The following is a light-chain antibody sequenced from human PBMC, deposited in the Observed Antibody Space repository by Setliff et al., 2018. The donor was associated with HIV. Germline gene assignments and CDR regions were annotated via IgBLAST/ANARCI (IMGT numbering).Light chain of an antibody. J-gene: IGLJ1*01. CDR3: QSADSSGTYV. CDR2: KDS. Sequence: SYELTQPPSVSVSPGQTAGITCSGDALPKQYAYWYQQKPGQAPVVVIYKDSERPSGIPERFSGSSSGTTVTLTISGVQAEDEADYYCQSADSSGTYVFGTGTKSPS. CDR1: ALPKQY. V-gene: IGLV3-25*03.